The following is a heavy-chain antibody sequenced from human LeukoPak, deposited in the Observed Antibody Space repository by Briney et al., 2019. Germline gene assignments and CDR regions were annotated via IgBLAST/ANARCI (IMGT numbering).Heavy chain of an antibody. CDR2: MDPTGSQK. CDR3: AIWTSGNY. D-gene: IGHD1-1*01. CDR1: QFTFNGSW. J-gene: IGHJ4*02. V-gene: IGHV3-7*01. Sequence: GGSLRLSCADSQFTFNGSWMNWVRQAPGKGLEWVANMDPTGSQKRYVDSVKGRFTISKDNPGASLYLDMHSLGAEDTAIYYCAIWTSGNYWGQGTLVTVSS.